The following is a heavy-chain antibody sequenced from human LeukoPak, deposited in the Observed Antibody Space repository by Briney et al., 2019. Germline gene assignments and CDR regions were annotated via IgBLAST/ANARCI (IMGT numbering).Heavy chain of an antibody. J-gene: IGHJ4*02. CDR3: ARGGVAAAGTGTKLHFDY. CDR2: INPNSGGP. CDR1: GYTFTGYY. Sequence: ASVKVSCKASGYTFTGYYMHWVRQAPGQGLEWMGWINPNSGGPIYAQKFQGRVTMTRDTSISTAYMELSRLRSDDTAVYYCARGGVAAAGTGTKLHFDYWGQGTLVTVSS. V-gene: IGHV1-2*02. D-gene: IGHD6-13*01.